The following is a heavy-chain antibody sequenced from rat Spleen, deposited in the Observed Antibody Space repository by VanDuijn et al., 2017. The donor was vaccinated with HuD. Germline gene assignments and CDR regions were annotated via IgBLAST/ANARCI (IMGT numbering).Heavy chain of an antibody. CDR2: IWGNGNA. CDR1: GLSLSSYG. J-gene: IGHJ2*01. CDR3: ARADVAAISTDGI. D-gene: IGHD1-2*01. V-gene: IGHV2S61*01. Sequence: QVQLKESGPGLVQPSQTLSLTCTVSGLSLSSYGVIWVRQPPGKGLEWMGVIWGNGNANYNSVLKSRLSISRDTSNSQVFLKMNNLQTEDTARYFCARADVAAISTDGIWGQGTMVTVSS.